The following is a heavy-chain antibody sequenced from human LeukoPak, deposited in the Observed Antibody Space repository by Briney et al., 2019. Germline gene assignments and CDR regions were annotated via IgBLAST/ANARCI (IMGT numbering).Heavy chain of an antibody. J-gene: IGHJ4*02. D-gene: IGHD6-13*01. Sequence: GSLRLSCAASGFTVSSNYMGWIRQPPGKGLEWIGSIYYSGSTYYNPSLKSRVTISVDTSKNQFSLKLSSVTAADTAVYYCARDSSSFTFDYWGQGTLVTVSS. V-gene: IGHV4-39*07. CDR1: GFTVSSNY. CDR2: IYYSGST. CDR3: ARDSSSFTFDY.